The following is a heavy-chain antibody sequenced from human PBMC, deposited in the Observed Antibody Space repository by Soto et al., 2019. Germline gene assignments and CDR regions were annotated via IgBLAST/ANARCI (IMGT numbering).Heavy chain of an antibody. CDR2: IYYSGST. V-gene: IGHV4-59*01. CDR3: ARSRYTSGWWTPPFDY. Sequence: QVQLQESGPGLVKPSESLSLTCAVSGGSISSYYWSWIRQPPGKRLEWIGYIYYSGSTNYNPSLKSRVTLSVDTSKSQFSLKLTSVTAADTAVYYCARSRYTSGWWTPPFDYWGQGTLVTVSS. CDR1: GGSISSYY. D-gene: IGHD6-19*01. J-gene: IGHJ4*02.